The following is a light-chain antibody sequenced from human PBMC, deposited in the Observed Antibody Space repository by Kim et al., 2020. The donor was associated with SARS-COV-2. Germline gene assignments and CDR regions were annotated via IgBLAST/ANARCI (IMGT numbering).Light chain of an antibody. J-gene: IGLJ2*01. CDR3: SSFTSGGTLVL. CDR2: EVT. V-gene: IGLV2-18*02. Sequence: QSVTTACTGTRKDVGVYRRVSWSRQAPHTSPHLIIYEVTNRPAGVPDRFSGSASGNTASLTISGLQTEDEGDYYCSSFTSGGTLVLFGGGTQLTVL. CDR1: RKDVGVYRR.